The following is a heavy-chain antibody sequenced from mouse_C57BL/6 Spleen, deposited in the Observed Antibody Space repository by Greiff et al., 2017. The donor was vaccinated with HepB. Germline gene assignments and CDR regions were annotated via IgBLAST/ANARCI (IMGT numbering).Heavy chain of an antibody. V-gene: IGHV1-42*01. CDR2: INPSTGGT. Sequence: EVKLQESGPELVKPGASVKISCKASGYSFTGYYMNWVKQSPEKSLEWIGEINPSTGGTTYNQKFKAKATLTVDKSSSTAYMQLKSLTSEDSAVYYCARGGDIDYWGQGTTLTVSS. CDR1: GYSFTGYY. CDR3: ARGGDIDY. D-gene: IGHD3-3*01. J-gene: IGHJ2*01.